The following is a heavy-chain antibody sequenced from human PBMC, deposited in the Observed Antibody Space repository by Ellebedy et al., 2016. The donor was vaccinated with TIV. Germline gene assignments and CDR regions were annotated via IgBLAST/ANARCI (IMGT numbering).Heavy chain of an antibody. CDR2: INPSGGST. V-gene: IGHV1-46*01. CDR1: GYTFTSYY. J-gene: IGHJ4*02. Sequence: AASVKVSCKASGYTFTSYYMHWVRQAPGQGLEWMGIINPSGGSTSYAQKFQGRVTITRDTSTSTVYMELSSLRSEDTAVYYCAMGIAAYGRGYYFDYWGQGTLVTVSS. CDR3: AMGIAAYGRGYYFDY. D-gene: IGHD6-13*01.